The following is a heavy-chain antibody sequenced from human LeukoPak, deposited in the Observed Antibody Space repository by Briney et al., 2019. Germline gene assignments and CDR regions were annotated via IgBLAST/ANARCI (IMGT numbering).Heavy chain of an antibody. D-gene: IGHD3-3*01. V-gene: IGHV4-34*01. Sequence: PSETLSLTCAVYGGSFSGYYWSWIRQPPGKGLEWIGEINHSGSTNYNPSLKSRVTISVDTSKNQFSLKLSSVTAADTAVYYCARETNYDFWSGYHDAFDIWGQGTMVTVSS. CDR2: INHSGST. CDR1: GGSFSGYY. CDR3: ARETNYDFWSGYHDAFDI. J-gene: IGHJ3*02.